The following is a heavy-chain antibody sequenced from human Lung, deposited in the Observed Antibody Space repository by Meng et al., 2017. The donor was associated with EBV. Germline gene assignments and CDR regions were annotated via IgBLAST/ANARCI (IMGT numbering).Heavy chain of an antibody. CDR1: GFTFSSYA. CDR2: ISGSGGST. V-gene: IGHV3-23*01. CDR3: VKGGTSASFDS. Sequence: EVQLLESXXGLVQXGGSLRLSCAASGFTFSSYAMSWVRQAPGKGLEWVSAISGSGGSTYYADSVKGRFTISRDNSKNTLYLQMDDLRTEDTALYYCVKGGTSASFDSWGQGTLVTVSS. J-gene: IGHJ4*02. D-gene: IGHD3-16*01.